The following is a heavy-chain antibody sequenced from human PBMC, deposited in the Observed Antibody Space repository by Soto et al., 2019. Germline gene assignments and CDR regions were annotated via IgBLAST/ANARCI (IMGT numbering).Heavy chain of an antibody. Sequence: QVQLVQSGAEVKKPGSSVKVSCKASGGTFSSHTISWVRQAPGQGLEWMGRIIAILGITNYAQKFQGRGTITADKSTSTAYMELSSLRSEDTAVYYCALKGSYGTNLDVWGQGTLVTVSS. CDR1: GGTFSSHT. CDR2: IIAILGIT. V-gene: IGHV1-69*02. D-gene: IGHD5-18*01. J-gene: IGHJ4*02. CDR3: ALKGSYGTNLDV.